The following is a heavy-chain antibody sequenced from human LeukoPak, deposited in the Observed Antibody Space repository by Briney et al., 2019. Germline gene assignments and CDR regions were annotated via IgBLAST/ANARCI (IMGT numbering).Heavy chain of an antibody. J-gene: IGHJ4*02. CDR3: AKNTVAMTTVTTYFDY. Sequence: PGGSLRLSCAASGFTFSNYGMYWVRQAPGKGLGWVATIWYDGSNKYYADSVKGRFTISRDNSKNTLYLQMNSLRAEDTAIYYCAKNTVAMTTVTTYFDYWGQGTLVTVSS. V-gene: IGHV3-33*06. CDR2: IWYDGSNK. CDR1: GFTFSNYG. D-gene: IGHD4-17*01.